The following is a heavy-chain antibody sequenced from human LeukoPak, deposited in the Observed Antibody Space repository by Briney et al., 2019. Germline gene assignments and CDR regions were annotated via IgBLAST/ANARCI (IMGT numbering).Heavy chain of an antibody. CDR2: ISAYNGNT. Sequence: ASVKVSCKASGYTFTSYGISWVRQAPGQGLEWMGWISAYNGNTNYAQKLQGRVTMTTDTSTSTAYMELRSLRSDDTAVYYCARDTPMIVVVITDDAFDIWGQGTMVTVSS. D-gene: IGHD3-22*01. CDR3: ARDTPMIVVVITDDAFDI. V-gene: IGHV1-18*01. CDR1: GYTFTSYG. J-gene: IGHJ3*02.